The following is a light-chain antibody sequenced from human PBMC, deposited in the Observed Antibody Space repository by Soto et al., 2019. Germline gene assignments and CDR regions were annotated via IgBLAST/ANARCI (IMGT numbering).Light chain of an antibody. CDR1: SSDVGSYNL. J-gene: IGLJ1*01. CDR3: CSYAGSSTYV. V-gene: IGLV2-23*02. Sequence: QSVLTQPASVSGTPGHSITISCTGTSSDVGSYNLVSWYQQHPGKAPKLMIYEVSKRPSRVSNRFSGSKSGNTASLTISGLQAEDEADYYCCSYAGSSTYVFGTGTKVTVL. CDR2: EVS.